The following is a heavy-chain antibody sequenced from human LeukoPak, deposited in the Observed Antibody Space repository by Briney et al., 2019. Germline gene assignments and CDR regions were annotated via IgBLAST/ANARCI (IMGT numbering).Heavy chain of an antibody. CDR3: ARNGKISSGLSWFDP. J-gene: IGHJ5*02. CDR2: IIPIFGTA. Sequence: ASVKVSCKASGGTFSSYAISWVRQAPGQGLEWMGGIIPIFGTANYAQKFQGRATITADESTSTAYMELSSLRSEDTAVYYCARNGKISSGLSWFDPWGQGTLVTVSS. D-gene: IGHD6-19*01. CDR1: GGTFSSYA. V-gene: IGHV1-69*13.